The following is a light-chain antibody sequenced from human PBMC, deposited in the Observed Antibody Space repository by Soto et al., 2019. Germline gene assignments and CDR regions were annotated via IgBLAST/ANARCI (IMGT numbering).Light chain of an antibody. V-gene: IGKV3-20*01. CDR2: GAS. Sequence: DIVLTQSPGTLSLSPGERATLSCRASQSVSSFYLAWYQQKPGQAPRLLIYGASSRATGIPDKFSGSGSGTDFTLTISRLEPEDFAVYYCQQYGSSGTFGQGTKVDIK. CDR3: QQYGSSGT. CDR1: QSVSSFY. J-gene: IGKJ1*01.